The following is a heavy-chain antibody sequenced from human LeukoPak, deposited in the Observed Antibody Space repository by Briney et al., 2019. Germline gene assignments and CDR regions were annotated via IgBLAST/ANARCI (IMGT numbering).Heavy chain of an antibody. CDR2: IYYSGST. D-gene: IGHD3-22*01. V-gene: IGHV4-59*08. Sequence: PSETLSLTCTVSGGSISSYYWSWIRQPPGKGLEWIGYIYYSGSTNYNPSLKSRVTISVDTSKNQFSLKLSSVTAADTAVYYCARGAMIAVGAFDIWGQGTMVTVSS. J-gene: IGHJ3*02. CDR3: ARGAMIAVGAFDI. CDR1: GGSISSYY.